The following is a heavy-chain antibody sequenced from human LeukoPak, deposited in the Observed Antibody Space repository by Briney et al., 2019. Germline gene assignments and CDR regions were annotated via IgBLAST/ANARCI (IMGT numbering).Heavy chain of an antibody. Sequence: SETLSLTCTVSGGSISSYYWSWIRQPPGKGLEWIAYISDIGSINYNPSLKSRVTISLDTSKNQFSLKLSSVTAADTAVYYCARLRLRTIFGVPQVPVGYWGQGTLVTVSS. CDR1: GGSISSYY. CDR2: ISDIGSI. J-gene: IGHJ4*02. V-gene: IGHV4-59*08. D-gene: IGHD3-3*01. CDR3: ARLRLRTIFGVPQVPVGY.